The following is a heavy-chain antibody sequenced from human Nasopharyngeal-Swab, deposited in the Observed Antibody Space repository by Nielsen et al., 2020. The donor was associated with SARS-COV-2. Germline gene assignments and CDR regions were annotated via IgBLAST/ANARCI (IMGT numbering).Heavy chain of an antibody. D-gene: IGHD2-15*01. CDR1: GGSFSGYY. V-gene: IGHV4-34*01. CDR2: INHSGST. Sequence: GSLRLSCAVYGGSFSGYYWSWIRQLPGKGLEWIWEINHSGSTNYNPSLKSRVTISVDTSKNQFSLKLSSVTAADTAVYYCARAGESHVVVVAATTPSFDYWGQGTLVTVSS. CDR3: ARAGESHVVVVAATTPSFDY. J-gene: IGHJ4*02.